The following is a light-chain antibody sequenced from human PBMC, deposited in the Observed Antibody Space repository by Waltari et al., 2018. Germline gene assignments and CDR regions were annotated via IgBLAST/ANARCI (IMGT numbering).Light chain of an antibody. J-gene: IGKJ1*01. CDR1: QSVSRT. CDR2: DAS. V-gene: IGKV3-20*01. Sequence: EIVLTQSPGTLSLSPGARVTLSCRASQSVSRTLAWYQQKPGQAPRLLIYDASSRATGIPDRFSGSGSGTDFSLTISRLEPEDFAVYYCQKYGTLPATFGQGTKVEIK. CDR3: QKYGTLPAT.